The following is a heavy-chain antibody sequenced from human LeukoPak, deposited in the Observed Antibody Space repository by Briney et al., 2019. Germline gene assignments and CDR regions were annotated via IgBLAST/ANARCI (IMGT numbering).Heavy chain of an antibody. D-gene: IGHD5-12*01. V-gene: IGHV3-23*01. J-gene: IGHJ4*02. CDR2: ISCSGGST. CDR3: AKDRRGYSGYADY. Sequence: HPGGSLRLSCAASGFTFSSYAMSWVRQAPRKGLEWVSDISCSGGSTYYADSVKGRFTISRDNSKNTLYLQMNSLRAEDTAVYYCAKDRRGYSGYADYWGQGTLVTVSS. CDR1: GFTFSSYA.